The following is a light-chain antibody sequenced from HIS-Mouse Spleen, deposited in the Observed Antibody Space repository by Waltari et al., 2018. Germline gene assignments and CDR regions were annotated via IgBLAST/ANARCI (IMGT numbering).Light chain of an antibody. CDR3: CSYAGSSTWV. CDR1: SSDVGSYNL. J-gene: IGLJ3*02. V-gene: IGLV2-23*01. Sequence: QSALTQPASVSGSPGQSITISCTGTSSDVGSYNLVSWYQHHPGKAPKLMIYEGSKRPSGVSNRFCGSKSGHTASLTISGLQAEDEADYYCCSYAGSSTWVFGGGTKLTVL. CDR2: EGS.